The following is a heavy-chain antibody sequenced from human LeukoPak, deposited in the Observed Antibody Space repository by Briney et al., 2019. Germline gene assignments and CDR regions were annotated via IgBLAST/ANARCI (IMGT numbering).Heavy chain of an antibody. CDR1: GFTFSSYW. CDR2: IKQDGSEK. CDR3: ARDRPVIGPGSSDY. Sequence: GGSLRLSCAASGFTFSSYWMSWVRQAPGKGLEWVANIKQDGSEKYYVDSVKGRFTISRDNAKNSLYLQMNSLGAEDTAVYYCARDRPVIGPGSSDYWGQGTLVTVSS. J-gene: IGHJ4*02. D-gene: IGHD2-21*01. V-gene: IGHV3-7*01.